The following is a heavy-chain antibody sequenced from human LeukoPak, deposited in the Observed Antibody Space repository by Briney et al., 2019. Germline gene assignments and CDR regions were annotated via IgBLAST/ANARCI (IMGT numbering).Heavy chain of an antibody. V-gene: IGHV3-7*01. D-gene: IGHD1-1*01. J-gene: IGHJ4*02. Sequence: PGRSLRLSCAASGFTFDDYAMHCVRQAPGKGLEWVANIKQDGSEKYYVDSVKGRFTISRDNAKNSLYLQMNSLRAEDTAVYYCARWTLTNWWGQGTLVTVSS. CDR1: GFTFDDYA. CDR2: IKQDGSEK. CDR3: ARWTLTNW.